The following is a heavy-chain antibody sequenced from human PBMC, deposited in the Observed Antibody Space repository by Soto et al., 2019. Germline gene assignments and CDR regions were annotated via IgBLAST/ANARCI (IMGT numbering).Heavy chain of an antibody. J-gene: IGHJ3*02. CDR1: GYSFIGYY. CDR2: INPNIGST. CDR3: ASAADIDSFDI. Sequence: QVQLVQSGGEVMQPGASVKVSCKASGYSFIGYYMHWVRQAPGQGLEWMGWINPNIGSTNYAQKFQGRVTMTRDTSISTASMELSRLTSDDTAVYYCASAADIDSFDIWGQGTLVTVSS. D-gene: IGHD6-25*01. V-gene: IGHV1-2*02.